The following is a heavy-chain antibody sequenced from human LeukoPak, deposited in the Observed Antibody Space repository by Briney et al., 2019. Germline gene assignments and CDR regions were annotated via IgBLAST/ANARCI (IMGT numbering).Heavy chain of an antibody. CDR3: ARGNIVVVPAAPGYFDY. J-gene: IGHJ4*02. D-gene: IGHD2-2*01. V-gene: IGHV4-30-2*01. CDR2: IYHSGST. CDR1: GGSISSGGYY. Sequence: TLSLTCTVSGGSISSGGYYWSWIRQPPGKGLEWIGYIYHSGSTYYNPSLKSRVTILVDRSKNQFSLKLSSVTAADTAVYYCARGNIVVVPAAPGYFDYWGQGTLVTVSS.